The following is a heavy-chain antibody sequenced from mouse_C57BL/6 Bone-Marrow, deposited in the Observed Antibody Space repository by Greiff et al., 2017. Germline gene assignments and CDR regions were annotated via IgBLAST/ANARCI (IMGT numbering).Heavy chain of an antibody. Sequence: EVHLVESGGGLVQPKGSLKLSCAASGFSFNTYAMNWVRQAPGTGLEWVARLRSKSNNYATYYADSVKDRFTISRDDSESMLYLQMNNLKTEDTARYYCSDSSGYAYWGQGTLVTVSA. CDR1: GFSFNTYA. D-gene: IGHD3-2*02. J-gene: IGHJ3*01. V-gene: IGHV10-1*01. CDR3: SDSSGYAY. CDR2: LRSKSNNYAT.